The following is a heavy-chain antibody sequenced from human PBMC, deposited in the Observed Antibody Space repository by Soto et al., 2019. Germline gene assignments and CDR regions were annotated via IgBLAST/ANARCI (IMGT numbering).Heavy chain of an antibody. J-gene: IGHJ6*02. Sequence: SETLSLTCTVSGGSISSSSYYWGWIRQPPGKGLEWIGSIYYSGSTYYNPSLKSRVTISVDTSKNQFSLKLSSVTAADTAVYYCARVAPPADVWGQGITVTVSS. CDR3: ARVAPPADV. V-gene: IGHV4-39*01. D-gene: IGHD2-15*01. CDR1: GGSISSSSYY. CDR2: IYYSGST.